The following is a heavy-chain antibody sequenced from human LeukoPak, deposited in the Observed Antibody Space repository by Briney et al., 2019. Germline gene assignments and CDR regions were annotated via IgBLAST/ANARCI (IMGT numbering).Heavy chain of an antibody. CDR1: GYTFTSYD. Sequence: SVKVSCKASGYTFTSYDINWVRQAPGQGLEWMGRIIPILGIANYAQKFQGRVTITADKSTSTAYMELSSLRSEDTAVFYCARGVDGGNSDWFDPWGQGTLVTVSS. V-gene: IGHV1-69*04. CDR2: IIPILGIA. CDR3: ARGVDGGNSDWFDP. J-gene: IGHJ5*02. D-gene: IGHD4-23*01.